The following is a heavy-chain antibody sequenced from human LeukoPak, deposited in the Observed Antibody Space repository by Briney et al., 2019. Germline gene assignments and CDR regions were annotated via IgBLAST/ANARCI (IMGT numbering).Heavy chain of an antibody. CDR3: ARIRYYGSGSYLRGGAFDI. J-gene: IGHJ3*02. V-gene: IGHV1-18*01. CDR1: GYTFTSYG. D-gene: IGHD3-10*01. CDR2: ISAYNGNT. Sequence: GASVKVSCKASGYTFTSYGISWVRQAPGQGLEWMGWISAYNGNTNYAQKLQGRVTITTDESTSTAYMELSSLRSEDTAVYYCARIRYYGSGSYLRGGAFDIWGQGTMVTVSS.